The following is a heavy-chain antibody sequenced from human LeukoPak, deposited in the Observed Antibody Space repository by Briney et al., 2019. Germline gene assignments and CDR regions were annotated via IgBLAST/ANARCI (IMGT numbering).Heavy chain of an antibody. V-gene: IGHV1-8*01. J-gene: IGHJ5*02. CDR3: AREAPAYCGGDCYSNNWFDP. D-gene: IGHD2-21*02. CDR1: GYTFTSYD. CDR2: MNPNSGNT. Sequence: ASVTVSCKASGYTFTSYDINWVRQATGQGLEWMGWMNPNSGNTGYAQKFQGRVTMTRNTSVSTAYMELSSLRSEDTAVYYCAREAPAYCGGDCYSNNWFDPWGQGTLVTVSS.